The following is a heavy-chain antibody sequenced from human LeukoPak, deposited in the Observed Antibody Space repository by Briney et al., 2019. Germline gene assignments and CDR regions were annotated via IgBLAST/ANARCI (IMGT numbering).Heavy chain of an antibody. CDR2: INHSGST. D-gene: IGHD3-3*01. Sequence: SETLSLTCAVYGGSFSGYYWSWIRQPPGKGLEWIGEINHSGSTNYSPSLKSRVTISVDTSKNQFSLKLSSVAAADTAVYYCARRNTIFGVVIDFDYWGQGTLVTVSS. J-gene: IGHJ4*02. CDR3: ARRNTIFGVVIDFDY. V-gene: IGHV4-34*01. CDR1: GGSFSGYY.